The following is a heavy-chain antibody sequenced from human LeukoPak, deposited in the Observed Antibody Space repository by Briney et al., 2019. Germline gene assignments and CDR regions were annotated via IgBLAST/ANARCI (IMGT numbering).Heavy chain of an antibody. V-gene: IGHV1-18*01. CDR2: ISGYNAHT. D-gene: IGHD6-19*01. CDR1: GYTFTSYG. Sequence: ASVKVSCKASGYTFTSYGISWVRQAPGQGLEWMGWISGYNAHTNYAQKLQGRVTMTTDTSTSTAYMELRSLRSDDTAVYYCARGVPGAVAGTGHWGQGTLVTVSS. J-gene: IGHJ4*02. CDR3: ARGVPGAVAGTGH.